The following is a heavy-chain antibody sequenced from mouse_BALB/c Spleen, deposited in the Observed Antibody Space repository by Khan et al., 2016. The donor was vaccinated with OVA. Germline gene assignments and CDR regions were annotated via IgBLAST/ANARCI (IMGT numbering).Heavy chain of an antibody. J-gene: IGHJ2*01. CDR2: IYPGGGYT. Sequence: QIQLVQSGTELARPGTSVKMSCKAAGYTFSNYWIGWVKQRPGHGLEWIGDIYPGGGYTNYNENFKGKATLTADTSSSTAYMQLSSLASEDSAIYYCARRWAARATRDYFDYWGQGTTLTVSS. D-gene: IGHD3-1*01. CDR1: GYTFSNYW. CDR3: ARRWAARATRDYFDY. V-gene: IGHV1-63*02.